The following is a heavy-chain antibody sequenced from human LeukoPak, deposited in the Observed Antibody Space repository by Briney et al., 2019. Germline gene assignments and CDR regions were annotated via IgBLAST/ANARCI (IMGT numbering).Heavy chain of an antibody. V-gene: IGHV1-46*01. D-gene: IGHD3-3*01. CDR3: ARDPTTIFGVVIKDEFGDAFDI. J-gene: IGHJ3*02. Sequence: ASVKVSCKASGYTFTSYYMHWVRQAPGQGLEWMGIINPSGGSTSYAQKFQGRVTMTRDTSTSTVYMELSSLRSEDTAVYYCARDPTTIFGVVIKDEFGDAFDIWGQGTMVTVSS. CDR2: INPSGGST. CDR1: GYTFTSYY.